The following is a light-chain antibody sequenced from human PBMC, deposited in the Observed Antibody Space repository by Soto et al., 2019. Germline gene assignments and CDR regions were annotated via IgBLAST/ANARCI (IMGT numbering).Light chain of an antibody. J-gene: IGKJ5*01. Sequence: DIQMTQSPSSVSASVGDRVTITFRASQSISSSLSWYQQKPGTVPKLLIYAASSLQSGVPSRFSGSGAGTEFTLYITSLQPEDFGTYYCQQGDSFPITFGQGTRLEIK. CDR3: QQGDSFPIT. CDR1: QSISSS. V-gene: IGKV1-12*01. CDR2: AAS.